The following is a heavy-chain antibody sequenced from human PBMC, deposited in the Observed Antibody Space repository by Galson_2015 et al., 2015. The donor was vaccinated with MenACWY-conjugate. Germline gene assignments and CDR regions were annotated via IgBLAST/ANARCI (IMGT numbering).Heavy chain of an antibody. J-gene: IGHJ6*02. V-gene: IGHV3-74*01. CDR1: GFTFSSYW. Sequence: SLRLSCAASGFTFSSYWMHWVRQAPGKGLVWVSRINSDGSSTNYADSVKGRFTISRDNAKKTLYLQMNSLRAEDTAVYYCARDPAYYYYGMDVWGQGTTVTVFS. CDR2: INSDGSST. CDR3: ARDPAYYYYGMDV.